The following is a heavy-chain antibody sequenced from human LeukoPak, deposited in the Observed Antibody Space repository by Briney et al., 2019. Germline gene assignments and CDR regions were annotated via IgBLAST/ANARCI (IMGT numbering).Heavy chain of an antibody. J-gene: IGHJ4*02. V-gene: IGHV3-21*01. CDR3: ARGRGLPGPLDY. Sequence: GGSLRLSCAASGFTSSSYSMNWVRQAPGKGLEWVSSVSRSSSVIYYADSVKGRFTISRDNAKNSLYLQMNSLRAEDTAVYYCARGRGLPGPLDYWGQGTLVTVSS. CDR1: GFTSSSYS. D-gene: IGHD3-10*01. CDR2: VSRSSSVI.